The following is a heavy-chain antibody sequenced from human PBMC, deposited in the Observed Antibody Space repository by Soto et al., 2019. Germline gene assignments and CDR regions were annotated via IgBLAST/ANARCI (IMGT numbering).Heavy chain of an antibody. Sequence: ASVKVSCKASGYTFTSYDINWVRQATGQGLEWMGWMNPNSGNTGYAQKFQGRVTMTRNTSISTAYMELSSLRSEDTAVYYCTGIGGSLVSFDIRGQGTMVTVS. V-gene: IGHV1-8*01. CDR2: MNPNSGNT. D-gene: IGHD2-15*01. J-gene: IGHJ3*02. CDR1: GYTFTSYD. CDR3: TGIGGSLVSFDI.